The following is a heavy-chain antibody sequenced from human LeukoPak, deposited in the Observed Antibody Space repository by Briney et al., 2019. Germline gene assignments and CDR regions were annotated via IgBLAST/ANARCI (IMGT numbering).Heavy chain of an antibody. CDR3: ARAITMVRGVGGGY. Sequence: GASVKVSCKASGYTFTSYDINWVRQATGQGLEWMGWLNPNSGNTGYAQKFQGRVTITRNTSISTAYMELSSLRSEDTAVYYCARAITMVRGVGGGYWGQGTLVTVSS. CDR1: GYTFTSYD. V-gene: IGHV1-8*03. CDR2: LNPNSGNT. D-gene: IGHD3-10*01. J-gene: IGHJ4*02.